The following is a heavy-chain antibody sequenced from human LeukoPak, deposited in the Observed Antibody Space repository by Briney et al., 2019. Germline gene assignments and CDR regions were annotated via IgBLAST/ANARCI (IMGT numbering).Heavy chain of an antibody. CDR1: GLNFSYYW. CDR3: ARNGILTGYYSSFDH. V-gene: IGHV3-7*01. J-gene: IGHJ4*02. CDR2: IKEDGSKK. Sequence: PGGSLRLSCAASGLNFSYYWMSWVRQAPGKGLEWVANIKEDGSKKYYVESVKGRFTISRDNAKNSLYLQMNSLRAEDTAVYYCARNGILTGYYSSFDHWGQGTLVTVSS. D-gene: IGHD3-9*01.